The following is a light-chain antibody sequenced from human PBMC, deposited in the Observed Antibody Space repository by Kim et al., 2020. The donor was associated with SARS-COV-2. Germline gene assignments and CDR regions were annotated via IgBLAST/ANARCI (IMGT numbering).Light chain of an antibody. CDR2: DVT. CDR3: SSYTSSSTLV. Sequence: QSALTQPASVSGSPGQSITISCTGTSSDVGGYDYVSWYQQHTGKAPQLMIYDVTNRPSGVSDRFSGSKSGNTASLTISGLQAEDEADYYCSSYTSSSTLVFGGGTQLTVL. J-gene: IGLJ2*01. CDR1: SSDVGGYDY. V-gene: IGLV2-14*03.